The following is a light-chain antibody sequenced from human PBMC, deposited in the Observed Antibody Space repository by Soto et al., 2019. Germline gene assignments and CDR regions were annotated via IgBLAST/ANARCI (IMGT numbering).Light chain of an antibody. CDR3: QQYNDWPQT. V-gene: IGKV3-15*01. Sequence: EKVMTQSPATLSVSPGERATLSCRASQSVSSTVAWYQQKPGQAPRLLISGASTRATGVPARFSGSGSGTDFSLTITSMQYEDVRVYYCQQYNDWPQTFGQGTRVEI. CDR2: GAS. CDR1: QSVSST. J-gene: IGKJ1*01.